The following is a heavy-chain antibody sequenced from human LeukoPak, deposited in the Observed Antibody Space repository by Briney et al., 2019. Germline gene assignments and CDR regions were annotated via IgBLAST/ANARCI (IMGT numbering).Heavy chain of an antibody. CDR2: INHSGST. CDR3: ARGQPFSAVWIVVVIGFDI. D-gene: IGHD3-22*01. CDR1: GGSFSGYY. V-gene: IGHV4-34*01. Sequence: SETLSLTCAVYGGSFSGYYWSWIRQPPGKGLEWIGEINHSGSTNYNPSLKSRVTISVDTSKNQFSLKLSSVTAADMAVYYCARGQPFSAVWIVVVIGFDIWGQGTMVTVSS. J-gene: IGHJ3*02.